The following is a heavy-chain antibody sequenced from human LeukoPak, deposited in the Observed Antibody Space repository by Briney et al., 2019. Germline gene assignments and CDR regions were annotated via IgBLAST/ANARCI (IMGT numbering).Heavy chain of an antibody. CDR1: GYTLTELS. D-gene: IGHD3-10*01. J-gene: IGHJ3*02. Sequence: ASVKVSCKVSGYTLTELSMHWVRQAPGKGLEWMGGFDPEDGETIYAQKFQGRVTMTRNTSISTAYMELSSLRSEDTAVYYCARSGLLWFGELRAFDIWGQGTMVTVSS. CDR2: FDPEDGET. CDR3: ARSGLLWFGELRAFDI. V-gene: IGHV1-24*01.